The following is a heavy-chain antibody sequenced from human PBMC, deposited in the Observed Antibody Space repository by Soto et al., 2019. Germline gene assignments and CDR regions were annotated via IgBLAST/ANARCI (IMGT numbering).Heavy chain of an antibody. CDR1: GFTFSSYA. D-gene: IGHD3-3*01. J-gene: IGHJ6*02. CDR3: ARTYDFWSGPSV. CDR2: ISYDGSNK. V-gene: IGHV3-30-3*01. Sequence: AGGSLRLSCAASGFTFSSYAMHWVRQAPGKGLEWVAVISYDGSNKYYADSVKGRFTISRDNSKNTLYLQMNSLRAEDTAVYYYARTYDFWSGPSVWGQGTTVTVSS.